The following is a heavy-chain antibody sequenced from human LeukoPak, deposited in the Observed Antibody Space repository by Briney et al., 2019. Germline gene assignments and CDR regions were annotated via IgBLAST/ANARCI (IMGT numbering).Heavy chain of an antibody. CDR1: GGSFSGYY. Sequence: SETLSLTCAVYGGSFSGYYWSWIRQPPGKGLEWIGEINHSGSTNYNPSLKSRVTISVDTSKNQFSLKLSSVTAADTAVYYCARGCSSAGYCGGGKRYYYGMDVWGQGTTVTVSS. V-gene: IGHV4-34*01. CDR3: ARGCSSAGYCGGGKRYYYGMDV. J-gene: IGHJ6*02. D-gene: IGHD2-15*01. CDR2: INHSGST.